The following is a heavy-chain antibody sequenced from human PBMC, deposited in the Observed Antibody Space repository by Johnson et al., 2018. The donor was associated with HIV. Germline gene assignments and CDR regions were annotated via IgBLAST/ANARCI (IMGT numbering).Heavy chain of an antibody. Sequence: VQLVESGGGVVQPGRSLKLSCAASGFTFSSYAMSWVRQAPGKGLEWVSGINWNGGSTGYADSVKGRFTISRDNAKNSLYLQMNSLRAEDTALYYCARDFYAVVATPFIGSAFDIWGQGTVVTVSS. CDR1: GFTFSSYA. CDR2: INWNGGST. V-gene: IGHV3-20*04. D-gene: IGHD5-12*01. J-gene: IGHJ3*02. CDR3: ARDFYAVVATPFIGSAFDI.